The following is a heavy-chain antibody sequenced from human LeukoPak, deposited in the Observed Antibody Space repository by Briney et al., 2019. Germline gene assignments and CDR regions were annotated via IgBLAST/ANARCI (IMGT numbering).Heavy chain of an antibody. CDR1: GGSISSYY. J-gene: IGHJ5*02. CDR3: ERGCSWIQLCFDP. Sequence: PSETLSLTCTASGGSISSYYWSWIRQPPGKGLEWIGRIYTSGSTNYNPSLKSRVTMSVDTSKNQFSLKLSSLTAADTAVYYCERGCSWIQLCFDPGGQGTLVSVSS. D-gene: IGHD5-18*01. V-gene: IGHV4-4*07. CDR2: IYTSGST.